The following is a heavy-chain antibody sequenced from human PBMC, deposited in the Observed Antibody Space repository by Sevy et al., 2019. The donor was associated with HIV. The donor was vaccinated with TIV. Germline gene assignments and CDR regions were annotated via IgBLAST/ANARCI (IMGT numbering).Heavy chain of an antibody. CDR3: AREGSVVPEYFQH. V-gene: IGHV1-2*02. D-gene: IGHD2-15*01. J-gene: IGHJ1*01. CDR2: INPNSGGT. CDR1: RYTFTGYY. Sequence: ASVKVSCKASRYTFTGYYMHWVRQAPGQGLEWMGWINPNSGGTNYAQKFQGRVTMTRDTSISTAYMELSRLRSDDTAVYYCAREGSVVPEYFQHWGQGTLVTVSS.